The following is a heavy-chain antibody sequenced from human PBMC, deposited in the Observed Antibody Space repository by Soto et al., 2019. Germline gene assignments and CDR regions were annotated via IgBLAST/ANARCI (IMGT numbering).Heavy chain of an antibody. CDR1: GDSISRNNNY. D-gene: IGHD5-18*01. J-gene: IGHJ5*02. V-gene: IGHV4-30-4*01. CDR2: ISYSGTT. CDR3: ARGRGYSYGLDP. Sequence: SETLSLTCTVSGDSISRNNNYWSWIRQPPGEGLEWIGFISYSGTTSYSPSLKSRVAISLDTSKNQFSLSLSSVTAADTAVYYCARGRGYSYGLDPWGQGTLVTVSS.